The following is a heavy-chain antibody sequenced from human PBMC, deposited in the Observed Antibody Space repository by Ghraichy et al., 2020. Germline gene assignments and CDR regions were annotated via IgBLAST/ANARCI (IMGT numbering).Heavy chain of an antibody. D-gene: IGHD5-24*01. Sequence: SETLSLTCTVSGGSISRSTYYWGWIRQPPGKGLEWIGSIYYSGSTYYNPSLKSRVTISVDTSKNQFSLKLRSVTAADTAVYYCATLWGMATSSWGQGTLVTVSS. CDR1: GGSISRSTYY. CDR3: ATLWGMATSS. V-gene: IGHV4-39*01. J-gene: IGHJ5*02. CDR2: IYYSGST.